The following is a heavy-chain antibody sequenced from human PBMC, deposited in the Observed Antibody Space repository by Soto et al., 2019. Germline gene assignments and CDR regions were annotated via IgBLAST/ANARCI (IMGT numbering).Heavy chain of an antibody. Sequence: SETLSVTCTVSGGSISSSSYYWGWIRQPPGKGLEWIGSIYYSGSTYYNPSLKSRVTISIDTSKNQFSLKLSSVTAADTAVYYCARRYYDFWSGYYYYYMDVWGKGTTVTVSS. CDR3: ARRYYDFWSGYYYYYMDV. J-gene: IGHJ6*03. V-gene: IGHV4-39*01. D-gene: IGHD3-3*01. CDR2: IYYSGST. CDR1: GGSISSSSYY.